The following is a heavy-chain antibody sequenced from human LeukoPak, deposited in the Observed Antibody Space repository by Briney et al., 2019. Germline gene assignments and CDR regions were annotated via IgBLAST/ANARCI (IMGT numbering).Heavy chain of an antibody. CDR2: ISYSGST. CDR1: GGSISSYY. CDR3: ARAYYYDSSGYPLYDY. J-gene: IGHJ4*02. V-gene: IGHV4-59*01. D-gene: IGHD3-22*01. Sequence: SETLSLTCTVSGGSISSYYWSWIRQPPGKGLEWIGYISYSGSTNYNPSLKSRVTISVDTSKNQFSLKLSSVTAADTAVYYCARAYYYDSSGYPLYDYWGQGTLVTVSS.